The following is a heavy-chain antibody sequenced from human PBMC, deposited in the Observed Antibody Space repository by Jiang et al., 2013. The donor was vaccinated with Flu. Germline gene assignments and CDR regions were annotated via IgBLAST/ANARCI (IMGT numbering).Heavy chain of an antibody. J-gene: IGHJ6*02. Sequence: SCAASGFTFSSYAVSWVRQAPGKGLEWVSAISASGASTYYADSVKGRVTISRANSKSTLYLQMNSLRVEDTAVYYCAKIRDSFPKIEDYSGMDVWGQGTTVTVSS. V-gene: IGHV3-23*01. CDR3: AKIRDSFPKIEDYSGMDV. CDR1: GFTFSSYA. CDR2: ISASGAST. D-gene: IGHD2/OR15-2a*01.